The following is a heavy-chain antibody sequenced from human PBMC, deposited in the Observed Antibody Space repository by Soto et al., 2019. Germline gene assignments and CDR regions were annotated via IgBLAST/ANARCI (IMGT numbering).Heavy chain of an antibody. D-gene: IGHD3-9*01. CDR3: ARDREYYDILTGSLNAPFDY. CDR2: ISAYNGNT. CDR1: GYTFTSYV. V-gene: IGHV1-18*01. Sequence: ASVKVSCKASGYTFTSYVISWVRQAPGQGLEWMGWISAYNGNTNYAQKLQGRVTMTTDTSTSTAYMELRSLRSDDTAVYYCARDREYYDILTGSLNAPFDYWGQGTLVTVSS. J-gene: IGHJ4*02.